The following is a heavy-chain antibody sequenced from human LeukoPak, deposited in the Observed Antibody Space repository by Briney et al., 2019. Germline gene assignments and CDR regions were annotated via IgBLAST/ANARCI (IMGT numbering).Heavy chain of an antibody. Sequence: GGSLRLSCAASGFTFSDYYMGWIRQAPGKGLESVSYISSSGGAMYYADSVKGRFTISRDNARNSLFLQMNSLRAEDTAVYYCARAGDTSGYYFYFDYWGQGTLVTVSS. D-gene: IGHD3-22*01. J-gene: IGHJ4*02. CDR1: GFTFSDYY. CDR2: ISSSGGAM. CDR3: ARAGDTSGYYFYFDY. V-gene: IGHV3-11*01.